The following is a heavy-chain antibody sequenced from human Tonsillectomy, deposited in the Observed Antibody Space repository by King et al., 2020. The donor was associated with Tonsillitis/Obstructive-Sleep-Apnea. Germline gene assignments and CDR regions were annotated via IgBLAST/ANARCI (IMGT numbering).Heavy chain of an antibody. V-gene: IGHV1-18*01. D-gene: IGHD3-22*01. CDR1: GYTFTSYG. CDR3: ARDSMSNYFDSSAYYTLHY. CDR2: ISAYNGDT. Sequence: VQLVESGAEVKKPGASVRVSCKASGYTFTSYGISWVRQAPGQGLEWMGWISAYNGDTNYAQKLQGRVTMTTDTSTSTAYMEVRSLRSDDTAVYYCARDSMSNYFDSSAYYTLHYGGQGTLVTVSS. J-gene: IGHJ4*02.